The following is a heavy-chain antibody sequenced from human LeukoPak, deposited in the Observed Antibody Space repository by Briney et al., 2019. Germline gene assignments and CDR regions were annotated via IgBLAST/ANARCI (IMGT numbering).Heavy chain of an antibody. CDR2: ISGRGGST. CDR3: AKEHIQGLEYFHWAIDY. J-gene: IGHJ4*02. V-gene: IGHV3-23*01. CDR1: GFTFSIYA. Sequence: GRSLRLSWTVSGFTFSIYAMNWVRQPPGKGLEWVSAISGRGGSTYYADSVKGRFTLSRDNSRNTLYLKINSLRAEDTAVYYCAKEHIQGLEYFHWAIDYWGQRTLVTVSS. D-gene: IGHD3-9*01.